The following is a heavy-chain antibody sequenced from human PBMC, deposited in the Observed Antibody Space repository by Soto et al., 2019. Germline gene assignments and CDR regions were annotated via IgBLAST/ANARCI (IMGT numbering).Heavy chain of an antibody. CDR3: ARQPDTYYFDY. V-gene: IGHV4-59*08. CDR2: IYYSGST. J-gene: IGHJ4*02. CDR1: GDSISSYY. Sequence: PSDTLSLSCTVSGDSISSYYWSWILQPPGKGLEWIGYIYYSGSTNYNPSLKSRVTISVDTSKNQFSLKLSSVTAADTAVYYCARQPDTYYFDYWGQGTLVTVS. D-gene: IGHD5-18*01.